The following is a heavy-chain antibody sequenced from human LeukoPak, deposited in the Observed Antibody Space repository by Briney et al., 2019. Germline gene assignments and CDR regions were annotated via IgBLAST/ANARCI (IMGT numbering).Heavy chain of an antibody. CDR2: ISSSGVYI. J-gene: IGHJ6*03. D-gene: IGHD3-22*01. CDR3: ARVRVEGNYYERSHMDV. V-gene: IGHV3-21*01. CDR1: GFSFSSYS. Sequence: GGSLRLSCAASGFSFSSYSMNWVRQAPGEGLEWVSSISSSGVYIYYADSVKGRFTISRDNAKNSLYLQMHSLRAEDTAVYYCARVRVEGNYYERSHMDVWGKGTTVTVSS.